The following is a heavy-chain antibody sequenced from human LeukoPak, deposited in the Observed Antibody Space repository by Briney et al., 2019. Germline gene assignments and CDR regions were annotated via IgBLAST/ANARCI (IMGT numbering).Heavy chain of an antibody. V-gene: IGHV3-48*04. CDR2: ISSSSSTI. CDR1: GFTFSSYS. D-gene: IGHD1-1*01. CDR3: ARQRINDY. J-gene: IGHJ4*02. Sequence: GGSLRLSCAASGFTFSSYSMTWVRQAPGKGLEWVSYISSSSSTIYYADSVKGRFTISRDNAKNSLYLQMNSLRAEDTAVYYCARQRINDYRGQGTLGTVSA.